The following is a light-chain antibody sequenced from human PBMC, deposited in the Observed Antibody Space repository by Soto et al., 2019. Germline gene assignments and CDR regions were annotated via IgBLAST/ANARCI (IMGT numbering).Light chain of an antibody. CDR1: QSILKTSIKKNS. CDR3: QQYYSPSLA. CDR2: WAS. V-gene: IGKV4-1*01. J-gene: IGKJ4*01. Sequence: MAPVSGSPVLFRSERATINCRSSQSILKTSIKKNSLAWYHQKPGQPPRLLIYWASTRDSGVPDRFSVSGSGTDFTLTISRLEAEDVAFYYSQQYYSPSLAFDGGTKVDIK.